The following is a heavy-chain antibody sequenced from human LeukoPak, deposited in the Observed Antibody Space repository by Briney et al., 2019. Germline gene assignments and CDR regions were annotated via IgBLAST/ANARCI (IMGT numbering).Heavy chain of an antibody. Sequence: GGSLRLSCAASGFTFSSYEMNWARQAPGKGLEWVSYISSSGSTIYYADSVKGRFTISRDNAKNSPYLQMNSLRAEDTAVYYCARASRGYYDSSGYYRSFDYWGQGTLVTVSS. J-gene: IGHJ4*02. CDR3: ARASRGYYDSSGYYRSFDY. CDR2: ISSSGSTI. CDR1: GFTFSSYE. V-gene: IGHV3-48*03. D-gene: IGHD3-22*01.